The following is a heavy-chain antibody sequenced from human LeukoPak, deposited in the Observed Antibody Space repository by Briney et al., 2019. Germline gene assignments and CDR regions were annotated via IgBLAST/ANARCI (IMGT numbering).Heavy chain of an antibody. CDR2: MNPNSGNT. CDR3: ARDYDSSGYYYDAFDS. CDR1: GYIFTTYG. J-gene: IGHJ3*02. V-gene: IGHV1-8*01. D-gene: IGHD3-22*01. Sequence: ASVKVSCKASGYIFTTYGISWVRQAPGQGLEWMGWMNPNSGNTGYAQKFQGRVTITRNTSISTAYMELSSLRSEDTAVYYCARDYDSSGYYYDAFDSGSQGTMVTV.